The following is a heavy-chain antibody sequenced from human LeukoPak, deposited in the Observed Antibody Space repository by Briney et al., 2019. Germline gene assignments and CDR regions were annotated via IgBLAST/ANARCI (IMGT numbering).Heavy chain of an antibody. D-gene: IGHD1-26*01. CDR1: GFTFHDHA. CDR2: INWNSASM. J-gene: IGHJ4*02. Sequence: GGSLRLSCAASGFTFHDHAMHWFRQAPGKGLEWVSGINWNSASMGYADSVKGRFTISRDNAKNSLYLQMNSLRVEDTALYYCTKDFGPEVGTTDYWGQGTLVTVPS. CDR3: TKDFGPEVGTTDY. V-gene: IGHV3-9*01.